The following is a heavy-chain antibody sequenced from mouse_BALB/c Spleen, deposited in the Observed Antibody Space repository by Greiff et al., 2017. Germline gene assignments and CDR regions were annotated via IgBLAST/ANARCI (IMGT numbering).Heavy chain of an antibody. Sequence: EVQLQQSGPELVKPGASVKIPCKASGYTFTDYNMDWVKQSHGKSLEWIGDINPNNGGTIYNQKFKGKATLTVDKSSSTAYMELRSLTSEDTAVYYCTRYYGSRYAMDYWGQGTSVTVSS. CDR1: GYTFTDYN. D-gene: IGHD1-1*01. CDR3: TRYYGSRYAMDY. V-gene: IGHV1-18*01. J-gene: IGHJ4*01. CDR2: INPNNGGT.